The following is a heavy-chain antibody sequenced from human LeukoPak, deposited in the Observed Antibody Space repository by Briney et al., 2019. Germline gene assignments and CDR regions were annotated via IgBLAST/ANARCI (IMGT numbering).Heavy chain of an antibody. Sequence: SETLSLTCTVSGGSISSYYWSWIRQPAGKGLEWIGRIYTSGSTNYNPSLKSRVTMSVDTSKNQFSLKLSSVTAADTAVYYCARGPWDSSRYYYYMDVWGKGTTVTVSS. CDR3: ARGPWDSSRYYYYMDV. D-gene: IGHD3-22*01. CDR1: GGSISSYY. CDR2: IYTSGST. J-gene: IGHJ6*03. V-gene: IGHV4-4*07.